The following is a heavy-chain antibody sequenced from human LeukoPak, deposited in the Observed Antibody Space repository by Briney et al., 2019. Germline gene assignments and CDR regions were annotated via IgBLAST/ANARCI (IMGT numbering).Heavy chain of an antibody. CDR2: ISWDGGST. Sequence: GGSLRLSCAASGFTFDDYTMHWVRQAPGKGLEWVSLISWDGGSTYYADSVKGRFTISRDNSKNSLYLQMNSLRTEDTALYYCAKDMGRSPYYYYGMDVWGQGTTVTVSS. V-gene: IGHV3-43*01. D-gene: IGHD1-26*01. CDR1: GFTFDDYT. CDR3: AKDMGRSPYYYYGMDV. J-gene: IGHJ6*02.